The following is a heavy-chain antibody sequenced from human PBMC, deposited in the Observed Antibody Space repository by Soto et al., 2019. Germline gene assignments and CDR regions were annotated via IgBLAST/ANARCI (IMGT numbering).Heavy chain of an antibody. J-gene: IGHJ1*01. CDR3: AKDAPGAVAGIGYFQH. Sequence: GGSLRLSCAASGFTFSSYAMSWVRQAPGKGLEWVSAISGSGGSTYYADSVKGRFTISRDNSKNTLYLQMNSLRAEDTAVYYCAKDAPGAVAGIGYFQHWGQGTLVTVSS. CDR2: ISGSGGST. D-gene: IGHD6-19*01. V-gene: IGHV3-23*01. CDR1: GFTFSSYA.